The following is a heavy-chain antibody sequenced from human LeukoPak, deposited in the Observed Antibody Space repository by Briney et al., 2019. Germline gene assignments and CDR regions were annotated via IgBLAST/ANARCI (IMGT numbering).Heavy chain of an antibody. V-gene: IGHV4-4*07. J-gene: IGHJ4*02. CDR3: ARDTSGYRRGSFDY. CDR2: IYTSGST. CDR1: GGSISGYY. D-gene: IGHD3-22*01. Sequence: SETLSLTCTVSGGSISGYYWSWIRQPAGKGLEWSGRIYTSGSTNYNPSLKSRVTISVDTSNNQFSLKLSSVTAADTAVYYCARDTSGYRRGSFDYWGQGTLVTVSS.